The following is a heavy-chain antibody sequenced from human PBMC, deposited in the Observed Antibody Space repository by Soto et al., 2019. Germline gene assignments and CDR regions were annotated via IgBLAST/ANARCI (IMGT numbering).Heavy chain of an antibody. CDR3: ASPLGYSYGPWEAFDI. CDR1: GYTFTSYA. Sequence: ASVKVSCKASGYTFTSYAMHWVRQAPGQRLEWMGWINAYNGNTNYAQKLQGRVTMTTDTSASTAYMELRSLRSDDTAVYYCASPLGYSYGPWEAFDIWGQGTMVTVS. D-gene: IGHD5-18*01. V-gene: IGHV1-3*01. J-gene: IGHJ3*02. CDR2: INAYNGNT.